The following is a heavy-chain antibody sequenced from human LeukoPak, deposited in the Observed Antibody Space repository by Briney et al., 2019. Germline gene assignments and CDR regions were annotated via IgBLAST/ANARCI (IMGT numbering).Heavy chain of an antibody. CDR3: AREGGTRDFYYYMDI. D-gene: IGHD2-2*01. V-gene: IGHV3-21*01. J-gene: IGHJ6*03. Sequence: GGSLRLSCSASGFTFTDYSMSWVRQAPGKGLEWVSTISSVSTYIYYADSVKGRFTISRDNAKNSLHLQMTSLRAEDTAVYFCAREGGTRDFYYYMDIWGKGTTVTVSS. CDR1: GFTFTDYS. CDR2: ISSVSTYI.